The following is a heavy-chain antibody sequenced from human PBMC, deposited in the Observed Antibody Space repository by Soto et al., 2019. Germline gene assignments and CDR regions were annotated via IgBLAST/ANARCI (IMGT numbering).Heavy chain of an antibody. CDR3: ARDDSGWYLGY. V-gene: IGHV3-48*01. CDR2: ISSSTVTM. J-gene: IGHJ4*02. CDR1: GFTFSSYS. D-gene: IGHD6-19*01. Sequence: EVQLVESGGGLVQPGGSLRLSCTASGFTFSSYSMNWVRQAPGKGLEWVAYISSSTVTMYYAESVKGRFTISRDNAKNSLYLPMNGLRAEDTAVYYCARDDSGWYLGYWGQGTLVTVSS.